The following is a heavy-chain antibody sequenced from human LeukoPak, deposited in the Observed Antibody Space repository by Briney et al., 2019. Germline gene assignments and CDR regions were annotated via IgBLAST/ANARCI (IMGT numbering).Heavy chain of an antibody. J-gene: IGHJ5*02. Sequence: ASVKVSCKASGYTFTGYYMHWVRQAPGQGLEWMGWINPNSGGTNYAQKFQGRVTMTRDTSISTAYMELSSLRSEDTAVYYCARVHGDYHRMDWFDPWGQGTLVTVSS. V-gene: IGHV1-2*02. CDR3: ARVHGDYHRMDWFDP. CDR2: INPNSGGT. CDR1: GYTFTGYY. D-gene: IGHD4-17*01.